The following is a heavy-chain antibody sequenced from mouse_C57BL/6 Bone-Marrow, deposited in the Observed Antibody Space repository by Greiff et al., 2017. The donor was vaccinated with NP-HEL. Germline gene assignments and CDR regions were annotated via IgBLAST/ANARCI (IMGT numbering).Heavy chain of an antibody. CDR1: GFTFSSYA. V-gene: IGHV5-4*01. J-gene: IGHJ4*01. CDR3: AREYYGSRGYAMDY. CDR2: LSDGGSYT. Sequence: DVMLVESGGGLVKPGGSLKLSCAASGFTFSSYAMSWVRQTPEKRLEWVATLSDGGSYTYYPDNVKGRFTISRDNAKNNLYLQMSQLKSEDTAMYYCAREYYGSRGYAMDYWGQGTSVTVSS. D-gene: IGHD1-1*01.